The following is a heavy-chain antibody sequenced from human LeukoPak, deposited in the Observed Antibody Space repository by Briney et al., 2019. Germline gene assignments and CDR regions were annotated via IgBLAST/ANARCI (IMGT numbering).Heavy chain of an antibody. CDR1: GFTFSSYA. Sequence: GGSLRLSCAASGFTFSSYAMSWVRQAPGRGLEWVSSISGSGDSTYYADSVKGRFTISRDNSKNTLYLQMNSLRAEDTAMYYCARRNLFDAFDIWGQGTMVTVSS. CDR2: ISGSGDST. J-gene: IGHJ3*02. CDR3: ARRNLFDAFDI. V-gene: IGHV3-23*01.